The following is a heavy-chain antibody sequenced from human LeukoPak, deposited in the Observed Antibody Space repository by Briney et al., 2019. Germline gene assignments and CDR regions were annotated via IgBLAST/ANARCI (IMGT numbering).Heavy chain of an antibody. V-gene: IGHV4-31*03. J-gene: IGHJ6*02. CDR3: ARTLVATMNILYYYYYYGMDV. Sequence: PSETLSLTCTVSGGSISSGGYYWSWIRQHPGKGLEWIGYIYYSGSTYYNPSLKSRVTISVDTSKNQFSLKLSSVTAADTAVYYCARTLVATMNILYYYYYYGMDVWGQGTTVTVSS. CDR1: GGSISSGGYY. D-gene: IGHD5-12*01. CDR2: IYYSGST.